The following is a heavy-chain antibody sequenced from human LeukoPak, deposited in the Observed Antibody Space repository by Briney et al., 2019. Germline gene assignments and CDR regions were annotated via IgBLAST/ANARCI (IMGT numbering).Heavy chain of an antibody. J-gene: IGHJ4*02. V-gene: IGHV1-8*03. CDR3: ARHAREGITMLPLV. Sequence: ASVTVSCKASGYTFASYDINWVRQATGQGLEWMGWMNPNSGNTGYAQKFQGRVTITRNTSISTAYMELSSLRSEDTAVYYCARHAREGITMLPLVWGQGTLVTVSS. CDR1: GYTFASYD. D-gene: IGHD3-10*02. CDR2: MNPNSGNT.